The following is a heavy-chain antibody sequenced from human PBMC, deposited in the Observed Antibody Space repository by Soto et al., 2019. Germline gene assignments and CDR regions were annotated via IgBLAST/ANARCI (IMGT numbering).Heavy chain of an antibody. CDR2: IDPSDSYT. CDR1: GYSFTSYW. V-gene: IGHV5-10-1*01. D-gene: IGHD3-10*01. Sequence: PGDSLKISCKGSGYSFTSYWISWVLQIPGKGLEWMGRIDPSDSYTNYSPSFQGHVTISADKSISTAYLQWSSLKASDTAMYYCARLREMVRGAAHNWFDPWGQGTLVTVPS. CDR3: ARLREMVRGAAHNWFDP. J-gene: IGHJ5*02.